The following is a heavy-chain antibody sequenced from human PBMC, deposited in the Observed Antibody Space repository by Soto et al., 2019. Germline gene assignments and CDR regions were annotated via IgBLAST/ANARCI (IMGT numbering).Heavy chain of an antibody. V-gene: IGHV4-39*07. CDR3: PRDTAMVRDAFDT. Sequence: PSETLSLTCTVSSGSISSTIYSWDWIRQPPGKGLEWIGSIFYSGSTYYNPSLKSRVTISVDTSKNQFSLKLSSVTAADTAVYYCPRDTAMVRDAFDTRGQGTMVT. CDR2: IFYSGST. CDR1: SGSISSTIYS. D-gene: IGHD5-18*01. J-gene: IGHJ3*02.